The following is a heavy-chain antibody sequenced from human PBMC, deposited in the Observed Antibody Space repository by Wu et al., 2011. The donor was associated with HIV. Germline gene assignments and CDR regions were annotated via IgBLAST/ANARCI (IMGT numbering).Heavy chain of an antibody. CDR3: AILLGQCDSGVAFAAFDI. CDR2: LNPHGDRQ. Sequence: QVQLVQSGAEVKKPGASMKVSCKTSGYSFTSFDITWVRQAAGRGLEWMGWLNPHGDRQGRAQKFQGRLTMTSNTSISTAYMELSSLRSDDTAVYYCAILLGQCDSGVAFAAFDIWGQGTVVTVSS. CDR1: GYSFTSFD. J-gene: IGHJ3*02. V-gene: IGHV1-8*01. D-gene: IGHD2-15*01.